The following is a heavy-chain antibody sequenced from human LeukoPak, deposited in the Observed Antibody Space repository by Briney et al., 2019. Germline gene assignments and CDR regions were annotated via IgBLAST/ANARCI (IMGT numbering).Heavy chain of an antibody. J-gene: IGHJ3*02. CDR2: IRSKANNYAT. D-gene: IGHD2-15*01. V-gene: IGHV3-73*01. Sequence: GGSLRLSCAASGFTFSSYWMHWVRQASGKGLEWVGRIRSKANNYATAYAASVRGRFTISRDDSKNTAFLQMNSLKTEDTAVYYCTRYCSGGSCSDAFDIWGQGTMVTVSS. CDR1: GFTFSSYW. CDR3: TRYCSGGSCSDAFDI.